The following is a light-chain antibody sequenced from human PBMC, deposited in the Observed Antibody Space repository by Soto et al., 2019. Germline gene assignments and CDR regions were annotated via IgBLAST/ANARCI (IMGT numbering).Light chain of an antibody. CDR2: DVS. V-gene: IGLV2-14*01. J-gene: IGLJ2*01. CDR1: SSDVGGYNY. Sequence: QSALTQPASVSGSHGQSITISCTGTSSDVGGYNYVSWYQQHPGKAPKLMIYDVSNRPSGVSNRFSGSKSGNTASLTISGLQAEDEADYYCNSYTSSSTLLFGGGTKLTVL. CDR3: NSYTSSSTLL.